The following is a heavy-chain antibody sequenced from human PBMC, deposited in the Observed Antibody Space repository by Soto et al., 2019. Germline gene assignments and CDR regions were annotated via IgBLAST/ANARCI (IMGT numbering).Heavy chain of an antibody. Sequence: DVQVVESGGGLVEPGGSLRLTCEVSGFTFTTVWMSWVRQAPGKGLEWVGRIKSKGSGGTTDYPIAVKDRFHISRDDSKNTLYLQMNSMQTDDTAIYYCATDAYETDWTGYLQYWGQGTLLTVSS. D-gene: IGHD3-9*01. CDR1: GFTFTTVW. V-gene: IGHV3-15*01. CDR2: IKSKGSGGTT. J-gene: IGHJ1*01. CDR3: ATDAYETDWTGYLQY.